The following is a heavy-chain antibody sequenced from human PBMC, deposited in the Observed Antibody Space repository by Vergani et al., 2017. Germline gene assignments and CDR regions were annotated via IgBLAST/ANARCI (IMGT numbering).Heavy chain of an antibody. Sequence: QVQLVQSGAEVKKPGASVKVSCKASGYTFTGYYMHWVRQAPGQGLVWMGWINPNSGGTNYAQKFQGRVTMTRDTSISTAYMELSRLRSDDTAVYYCAREVRGRDIAAAAQTPYYYYGMDVWGQXP. CDR1: GYTFTGYY. V-gene: IGHV1-2*02. J-gene: IGHJ6*02. D-gene: IGHD6-13*01. CDR3: AREVRGRDIAAAAQTPYYYYGMDV. CDR2: INPNSGGT.